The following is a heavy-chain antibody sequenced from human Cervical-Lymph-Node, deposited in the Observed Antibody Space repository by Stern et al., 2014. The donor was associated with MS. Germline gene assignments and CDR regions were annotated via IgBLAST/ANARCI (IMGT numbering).Heavy chain of an antibody. J-gene: IGHJ6*02. Sequence: EVQLVESGGGLVQPGGSLRLSCAASGFTFSDHYMDWVRQAPGKGLEWVGRLRSKVNGYATEYGASVKRRFTISRDDSRNALYLQMNNLKTGDTAVYFCARTTYSDHYYGMDVWGQGTTVTVSS. CDR1: GFTFSDHY. V-gene: IGHV3-72*01. D-gene: IGHD2-21*01. CDR2: LRSKVNGYAT. CDR3: ARTTYSDHYYGMDV.